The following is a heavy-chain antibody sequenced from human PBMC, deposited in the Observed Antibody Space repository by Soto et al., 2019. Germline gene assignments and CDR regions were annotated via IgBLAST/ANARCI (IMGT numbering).Heavy chain of an antibody. V-gene: IGHV1-2*04. Sequence: ASVKVSCKASGYTFTGYYMHWVRQAPGQGLEWMGWINPNSGGTNYAQKFQGWVTMTRDTSISTAYMELSRLRSDDTAVYYCARALMITFGGVIGAGAFDIWGQGTMVTVSS. CDR1: GYTFTGYY. J-gene: IGHJ3*02. CDR3: ARALMITFGGVIGAGAFDI. CDR2: INPNSGGT. D-gene: IGHD3-16*02.